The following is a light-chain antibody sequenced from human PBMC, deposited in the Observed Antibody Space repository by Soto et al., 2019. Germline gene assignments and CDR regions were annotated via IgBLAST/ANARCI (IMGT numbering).Light chain of an antibody. CDR2: DAS. CDR3: QQFLSYPIT. Sequence: IQLTQSPASLSASVGERVTITCRASQDIRGALAWYQQSPGEAPQLLIYDASTLESGVPSRFSGSSSATHFTLTISSLQPEDFATYYCQQFLSYPITFGQGTRLEI. CDR1: QDIRGA. J-gene: IGKJ5*01. V-gene: IGKV1-13*02.